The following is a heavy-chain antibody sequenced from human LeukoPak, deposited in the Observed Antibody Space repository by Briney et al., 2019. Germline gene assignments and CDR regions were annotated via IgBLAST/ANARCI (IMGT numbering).Heavy chain of an antibody. CDR1: LYSLTSYG. D-gene: IGHD3-9*01. Sequence: ASVKVSCKPSLYSLTSYGIRCLRQAPGQGLEWLGWISGYNGNTNYAQKFQGRVTMTTDTPTSTAYMDLRSVKSDNTTVYYCAVRYFYSAGYHFYHWGQGNLVTVSS. V-gene: IGHV1-18*01. CDR3: AVRYFYSAGYHFYH. J-gene: IGHJ4*02. CDR2: ISGYNGNT.